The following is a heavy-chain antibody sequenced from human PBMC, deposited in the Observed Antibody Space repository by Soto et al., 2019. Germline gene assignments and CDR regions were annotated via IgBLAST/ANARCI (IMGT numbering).Heavy chain of an antibody. CDR1: GFTFSSYA. D-gene: IGHD6-19*01. Sequence: PGGSLRLSCAASGFTFSSYAMSWVRQAPGKGLEWVSVISDSGSSTSYADSVKGRFTISRDNSKNTLYLQMNSLRAEDTAVYYCAKKGSSSWIYHFDSWGQGSLVTVSS. J-gene: IGHJ4*02. CDR2: ISDSGSST. CDR3: AKKGSSSWIYHFDS. V-gene: IGHV3-23*01.